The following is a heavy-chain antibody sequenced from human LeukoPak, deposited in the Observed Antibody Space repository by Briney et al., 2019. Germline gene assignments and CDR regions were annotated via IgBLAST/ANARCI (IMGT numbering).Heavy chain of an antibody. Sequence: PGGSLRLSCAASGFTFSSYAMSWVRQAPGKGLEWVSAISGSGGSTYYADSVKGRFTISRDNSKNTLYLQMNSLRAEDTAVYYCAKEGIVGAKGSYYYYMDVWGKGTTVTVSS. J-gene: IGHJ6*03. CDR3: AKEGIVGAKGSYYYYMDV. V-gene: IGHV3-23*01. CDR2: ISGSGGST. CDR1: GFTFSSYA. D-gene: IGHD1-26*01.